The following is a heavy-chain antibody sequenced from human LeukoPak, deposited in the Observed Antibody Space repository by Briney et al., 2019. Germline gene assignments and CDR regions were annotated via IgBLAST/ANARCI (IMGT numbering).Heavy chain of an antibody. D-gene: IGHD6-19*01. V-gene: IGHV3-30*18. CDR3: AKDLGAVAGTGDY. CDR1: GVTFSSYG. CDR2: ISYEGSNT. J-gene: IGHJ4*02. Sequence: GGALRLSCAASGVTFSSYGMHGGREAPGEGGEWGAEISYEGSNTYYAASVKGRFTISRDNSKTTLYLQMHSLRAEDTAVYYCAKDLGAVAGTGDYWGQGTLVTVSS.